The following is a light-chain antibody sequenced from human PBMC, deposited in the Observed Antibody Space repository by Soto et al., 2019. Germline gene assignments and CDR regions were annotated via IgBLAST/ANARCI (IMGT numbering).Light chain of an antibody. J-gene: IGLJ1*01. CDR1: SRDVGGYNY. CDR2: EVS. Sequence: PLPQPPSTSESPGQPVTITWTGTSRDVGGYNYVSWYQQHPGKAPKLIIYEVSKRPSGVPDRFSGSKSGNTASLTVSGLQAEDEADYYCSSYAGSNNYVFVTGTKVTVL. CDR3: SSYAGSNNYV. V-gene: IGLV2-8*01.